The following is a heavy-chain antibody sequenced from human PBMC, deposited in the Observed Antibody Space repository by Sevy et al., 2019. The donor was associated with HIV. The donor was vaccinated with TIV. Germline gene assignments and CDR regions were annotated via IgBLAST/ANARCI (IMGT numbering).Heavy chain of an antibody. Sequence: GGSLRLSCAASVFTFEDYGMSWVRQVPGKGPEWVSGINWNGGSTSYADSVKGRFTISRDNAKNSLFLQMKGLRAEDTALYYCARDPPSYYDYRTGYHDSWGQGTRVTVSS. V-gene: IGHV3-20*04. J-gene: IGHJ4*02. CDR1: VFTFEDYG. CDR3: ARDPPSYYDYRTGYHDS. D-gene: IGHD3-3*01. CDR2: INWNGGST.